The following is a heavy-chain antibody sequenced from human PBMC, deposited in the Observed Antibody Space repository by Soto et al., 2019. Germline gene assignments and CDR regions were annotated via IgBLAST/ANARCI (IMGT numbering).Heavy chain of an antibody. CDR2: ISGSGGST. J-gene: IGHJ6*02. Sequence: GGSLRLSCAASGFTFSSYAMSWVRQAPGKGLEWVSAISGSGGSTYYADSVKGRFTISRDNSKNTLYLQMNSLRAEDTAVYYCANSIVVENYYGMDVWGQGTTVTVSS. D-gene: IGHD2-2*01. V-gene: IGHV3-23*01. CDR1: GFTFSSYA. CDR3: ANSIVVENYYGMDV.